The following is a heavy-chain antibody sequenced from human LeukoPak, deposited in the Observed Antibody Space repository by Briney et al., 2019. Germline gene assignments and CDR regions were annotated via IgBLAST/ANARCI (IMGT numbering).Heavy chain of an antibody. Sequence: ASLKVSCKPSVYTFTNDFIHGLRQAPGQGLEWMGIINPSSGSTTYAQKFQGRVTMRRDTSTSTVYMELRSLRSEDTAMYYCARPSFLYYFDYWGQGTLVTVSS. CDR3: ARPSFLYYFDY. J-gene: IGHJ4*02. CDR2: INPSSGST. V-gene: IGHV1-46*01. CDR1: VYTFTNDF.